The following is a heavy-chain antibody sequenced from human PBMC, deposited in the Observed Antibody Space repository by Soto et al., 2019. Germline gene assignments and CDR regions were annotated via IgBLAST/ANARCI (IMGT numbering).Heavy chain of an antibody. CDR2: IIPIFGTE. D-gene: IGHD6-13*01. V-gene: IGHV1-69*01. CDR3: ARDRIAGSKYYYGMDV. J-gene: IGHJ6*02. Sequence: QVQLVQSGAEVKKPGSSVRVSCKASGGTFSSYAISWVRQAPGQGLEWMGGIIPIFGTENYAQKFQGRVTITADESTSTAYMELSSLRSEDSAVYYCARDRIAGSKYYYGMDVWGQGTTVTVSS. CDR1: GGTFSSYA.